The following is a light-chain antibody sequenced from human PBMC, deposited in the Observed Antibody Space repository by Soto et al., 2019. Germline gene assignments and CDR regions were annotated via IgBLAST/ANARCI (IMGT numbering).Light chain of an antibody. J-gene: IGKJ4*01. CDR2: AAS. CDR3: KKYNSAPS. V-gene: IGKV1-27*01. CDR1: QDIASW. Sequence: DIQMTQSPSSMSGSVGERVSMTCRASQDIASWLAWYQQRPGKVPKLLIYAASTLQSGVPSRFSGSGSGTDFTLTISSLQPEDVATYYCKKYNSAPSFGGGTKVDIK.